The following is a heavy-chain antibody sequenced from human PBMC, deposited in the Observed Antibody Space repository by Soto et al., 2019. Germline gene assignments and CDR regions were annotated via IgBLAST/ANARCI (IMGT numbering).Heavy chain of an antibody. V-gene: IGHV3-13*01. CDR1: GFTFSSYD. Sequence: EVQLVESGGGLVQPGGSLRLSCAASGFTFSSYDMHWVRQATGKGLEWVSAIGTAGDAYYPGSVKGRFTISRENAKNSLYLQMNSLRAGDTAVYYCARGAYYDFWSGPYYYYGMDVWGQGTTVTVSS. J-gene: IGHJ6*02. D-gene: IGHD3-3*01. CDR2: IGTAGDA. CDR3: ARGAYYDFWSGPYYYYGMDV.